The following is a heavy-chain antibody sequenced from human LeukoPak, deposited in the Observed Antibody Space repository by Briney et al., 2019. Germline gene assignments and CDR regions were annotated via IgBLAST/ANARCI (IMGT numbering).Heavy chain of an antibody. J-gene: IGHJ3*02. CDR1: GYTFTSYY. CDR3: ARDRSQGAFDI. Sequence: ASVKVFCKASGYTFTSYYMHWVRQAPGQGLEWMGIINPSGGSTSYAQKFQGRVTMTRDTSTSTVYMELSSLRSEDTAVYYCARDRSQGAFDIWGQGTMVTVSS. V-gene: IGHV1-46*01. CDR2: INPSGGST.